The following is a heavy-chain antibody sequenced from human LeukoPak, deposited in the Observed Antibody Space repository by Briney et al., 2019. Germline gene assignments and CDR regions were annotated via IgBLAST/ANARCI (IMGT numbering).Heavy chain of an antibody. CDR3: ARGGLSYDFWSGYYSGALYYFDY. J-gene: IGHJ4*02. V-gene: IGHV4-34*01. CDR1: GGSFSGYY. Sequence: SETLSLTCAVYGGSFSGYYWSWIRQPPGKGLEWIGEINHSGSTNYNPSLKSRVTISVDTSKNQFSLKLSSVTAADTAVYYCARGGLSYDFWSGYYSGALYYFDYWGQGTLVTVS. D-gene: IGHD3-3*01. CDR2: INHSGST.